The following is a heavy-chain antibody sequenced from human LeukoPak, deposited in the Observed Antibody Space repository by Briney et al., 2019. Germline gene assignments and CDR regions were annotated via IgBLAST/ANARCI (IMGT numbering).Heavy chain of an antibody. V-gene: IGHV4-61*02. CDR1: GGSISSGSYY. CDR2: IYTSRST. J-gene: IGHJ4*02. CDR3: ARWDSSSQEIIDY. Sequence: PSETLSLTCTVSGGSISSGSYYWSWIRQPAGKGLEWIGRIYTSRSTNYNPSLKSRVTISVDTSKNQFSLKLSSVTAADTAVYYCARWDSSSQEIIDYWGQGTLVTVSS. D-gene: IGHD6-13*01.